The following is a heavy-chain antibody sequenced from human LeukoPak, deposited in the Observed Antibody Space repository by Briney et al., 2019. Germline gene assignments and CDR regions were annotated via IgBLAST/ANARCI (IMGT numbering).Heavy chain of an antibody. J-gene: IGHJ5*02. CDR2: INPNSGGT. CDR1: GYAFTGYY. D-gene: IGHD6-13*01. CDR3: ARGRDSDSWYFDWFDP. V-gene: IGHV1-2*02. Sequence: APVKVSCKAPGYAFTGYYMHWVRQAPGQGLEWMGWINPNSGGTNYAQKFQGRVTMTRDTSISTAYMELNRLRSDDTAVYYCARGRDSDSWYFDWFDPWGHGTLVTVSS.